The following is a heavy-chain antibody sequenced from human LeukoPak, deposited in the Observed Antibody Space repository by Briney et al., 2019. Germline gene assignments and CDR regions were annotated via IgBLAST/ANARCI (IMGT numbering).Heavy chain of an antibody. J-gene: IGHJ5*01. Sequence: PGGSLRLSCSASGFTFSSYAMHWVRQAPGKGLEYVSAISSNGGSTYYADSVKGRFTISRDNSKNTLYLQMNSLRAEDTAVFYCARVMNSYDSSGYFDSWGQGTLVTVSS. CDR3: ARVMNSYDSSGYFDS. V-gene: IGHV3-64*04. CDR2: ISSNGGST. D-gene: IGHD3-22*01. CDR1: GFTFSSYA.